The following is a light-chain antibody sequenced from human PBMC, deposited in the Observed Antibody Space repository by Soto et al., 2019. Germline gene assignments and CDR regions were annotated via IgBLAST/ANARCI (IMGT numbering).Light chain of an antibody. Sequence: QSALTQPASVSGSPGQSITISCTGTSSNIGSHDLVSWYQQHPAEAPKLMIYEVTERPSGVSDRFSGSKSGNTASLTISGLQAEDEADYFCCSYAGSSTFVFGTGTKVTVL. CDR3: CSYAGSSTFV. CDR2: EVT. CDR1: SSNIGSHDL. V-gene: IGLV2-23*02. J-gene: IGLJ1*01.